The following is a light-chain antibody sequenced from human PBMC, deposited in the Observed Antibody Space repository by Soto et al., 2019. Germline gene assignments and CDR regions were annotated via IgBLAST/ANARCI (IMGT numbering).Light chain of an antibody. CDR1: RDIGTY. J-gene: IGKJ4*01. CDR2: RAS. V-gene: IGKV1-39*01. Sequence: DIQMAQSPSSLSASVGGRVTISCRASRDIGTYLTWYQQKPGKAPKLVIYRASGLQSGVPSRFSGSGSGTHFTLTISSLQPDDFATYYCQQYYSTPHSFGGGTKVEIK. CDR3: QQYYSTPHS.